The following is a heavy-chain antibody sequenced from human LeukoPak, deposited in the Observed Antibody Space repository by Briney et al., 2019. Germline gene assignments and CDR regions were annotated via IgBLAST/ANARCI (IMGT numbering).Heavy chain of an antibody. D-gene: IGHD1-26*01. Sequence: SETLSLTCIVSGDSISSNFWSWIRQPAGKGLEWIGRIYISGSTNYNPSLKSRVTMSVDTSKNQFSLKLSSVTAADTAVYYCATEGLIGGATEDWGQGTLVTVSS. J-gene: IGHJ4*02. CDR2: IYISGST. CDR3: ATEGLIGGATED. CDR1: GDSISSNF. V-gene: IGHV4-4*07.